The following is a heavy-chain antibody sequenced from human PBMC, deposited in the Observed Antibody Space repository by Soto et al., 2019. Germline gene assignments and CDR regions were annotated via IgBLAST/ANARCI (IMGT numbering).Heavy chain of an antibody. J-gene: IGHJ5*02. D-gene: IGHD1-26*01. Sequence: QVQLVQSGGEVKKPGASVKVSCKASGYTFTNYGISWVRQAPGQGLEWMGWISAYNGNTNYPQKFQGRVTMTTDTSTTTAYIELRSLRFDDTAVYYCARTVGATIRWVDPWGQGTLVTVSS. CDR2: ISAYNGNT. CDR1: GYTFTNYG. V-gene: IGHV1-18*01. CDR3: ARTVGATIRWVDP.